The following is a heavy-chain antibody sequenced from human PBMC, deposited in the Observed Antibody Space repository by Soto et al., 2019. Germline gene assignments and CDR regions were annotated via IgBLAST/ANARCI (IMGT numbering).Heavy chain of an antibody. V-gene: IGHV4-31*03. CDR3: ARARXVRGIIYYYGMDV. Sequence: QVQLQESGPGLVKSSQTLSLTCTVSGGSISSDGNYWSWIRQHPGKGLEWIGYIYYSGSTYYNPSLKSRVTISVDTSKNQFSLKLNSVTAADTAVYYXARARXVRGIIYYYGMDVWGQGTTVTVSS. J-gene: IGHJ6*02. CDR2: IYYSGST. CDR1: GGSISSDGNY. D-gene: IGHD3-10*01.